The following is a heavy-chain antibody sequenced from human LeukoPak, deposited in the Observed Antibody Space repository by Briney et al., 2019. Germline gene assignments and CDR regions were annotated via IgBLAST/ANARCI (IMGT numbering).Heavy chain of an antibody. CDR3: ARSFNYVGWFDP. Sequence: HPGGSLRLSYAASGFSFSDYSMNWVRQAPGKGLDWVSYISRSSSPIYYADSVKGRFTISRDNAKNSMYLQMNSLRAEDTAVYYCARSFNYVGWFDPWGQGTLVTVSS. CDR1: GFSFSDYS. D-gene: IGHD4-11*01. J-gene: IGHJ5*02. V-gene: IGHV3-48*01. CDR2: ISRSSSPI.